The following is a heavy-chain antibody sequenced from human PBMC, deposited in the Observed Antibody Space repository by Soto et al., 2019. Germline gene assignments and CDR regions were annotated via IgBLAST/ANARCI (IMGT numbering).Heavy chain of an antibody. CDR3: VRHRNYDILTGHPDY. Sequence: EVQLVQSGAEVKKPGESLKISCKGSGYSFTSYWIGWVRQMPGKGLEWMGIIYPGDSDTRYSPSFPGQVTISADKSIRTAYLQWSSLKASDTAVYYCVRHRNYDILTGHPDYWGQGTLVTVSS. V-gene: IGHV5-51*01. D-gene: IGHD3-9*01. CDR1: GYSFTSYW. CDR2: IYPGDSDT. J-gene: IGHJ4*02.